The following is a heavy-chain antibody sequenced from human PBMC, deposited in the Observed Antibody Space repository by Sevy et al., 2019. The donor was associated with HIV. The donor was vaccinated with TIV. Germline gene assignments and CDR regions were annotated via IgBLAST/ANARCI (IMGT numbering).Heavy chain of an antibody. CDR3: ARVDYYGVGSYYLNCYMDV. D-gene: IGHD3-10*01. CDR2: IKQDGSEK. V-gene: IGHV3-7*03. CDR1: GFSFSSYW. Sequence: GGSLRLSCAASGFSFSSYWMSWVCQAPGKGLEWVANIKQDGSEKYYVDSVKGRFTISRDNSKNSLYLQMNSLRAEDTAVYYGARVDYYGVGSYYLNCYMDVWGKGTPVTVSS. J-gene: IGHJ6*03.